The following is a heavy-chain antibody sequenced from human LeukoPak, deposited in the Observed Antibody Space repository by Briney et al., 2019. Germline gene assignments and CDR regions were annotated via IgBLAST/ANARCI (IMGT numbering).Heavy chain of an antibody. Sequence: GSLRLSCAASGFTVSNNCMSWVRQAPGKGLEWVSVVYSGGGTYYADSVEGRFTISRDISKNALYLQMNSVRPEDTAVYYCVRGLVGYDWGQGTRVTVSS. CDR1: GFTVSNNC. V-gene: IGHV3-53*01. CDR3: VRGLVGYD. CDR2: VYSGGGT. J-gene: IGHJ4*02. D-gene: IGHD2-8*02.